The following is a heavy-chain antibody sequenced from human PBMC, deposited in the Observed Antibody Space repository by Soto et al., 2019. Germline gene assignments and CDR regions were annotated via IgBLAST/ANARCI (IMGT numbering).Heavy chain of an antibody. CDR1: GFSFSTYA. V-gene: IGHV3-23*01. CDR2: ISAGGGNT. J-gene: IGHJ5*02. Sequence: EVQLLESGGGLVQPGGSLRLSCAVSGFSFSTYAMSWVRQAPGKGLEWVAGISAGGGNTYYADSVRGRFTISRDNSKDTLYLQITSLRAEDTAFYYCATQAEYQLVSWFDPWGQGTLVTVSS. CDR3: ATQAEYQLVSWFDP. D-gene: IGHD2-2*01.